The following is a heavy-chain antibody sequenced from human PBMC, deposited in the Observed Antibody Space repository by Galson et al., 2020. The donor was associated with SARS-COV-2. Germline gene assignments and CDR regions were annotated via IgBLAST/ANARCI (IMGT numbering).Heavy chain of an antibody. D-gene: IGHD1-1*01. CDR1: GFTFSSYN. J-gene: IGHJ4*02. Sequence: GGSLRLSCAASGFTFSSYNMNWVRQTTVKGLELVAYIRSSSGSIYYADSVKGRFTISRDNAKSSLYLQLSSLRVEDTAVYYCATERLESWGQGTLVTVSS. CDR2: IRSSSGSI. V-gene: IGHV3-48*04. CDR3: ATERLES.